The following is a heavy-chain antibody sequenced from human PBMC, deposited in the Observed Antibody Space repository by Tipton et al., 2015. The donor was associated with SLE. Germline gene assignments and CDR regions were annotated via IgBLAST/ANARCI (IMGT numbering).Heavy chain of an antibody. Sequence: QLVQSGGVVVQPGGSLRLSCAASGFTLDDYAMHWVRQAPGKGLEWVSLISWDGGSTYYADSVKGRFTISRDNSKNSLYLQMNSLRAEDTALYYCAKAGTISKMELEYYTDVWGKGTTVAVSS. V-gene: IGHV3-43D*04. CDR2: ISWDGGST. J-gene: IGHJ6*03. CDR1: GFTLDDYA. CDR3: AKAGTISKMELEYYTDV. D-gene: IGHD1-1*01.